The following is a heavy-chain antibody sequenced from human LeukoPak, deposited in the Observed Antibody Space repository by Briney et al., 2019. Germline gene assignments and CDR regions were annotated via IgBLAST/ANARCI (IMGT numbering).Heavy chain of an antibody. D-gene: IGHD3-16*01. Sequence: PSETLSLTCTVSGGSISSYYWSWIRQPPGKGLEWIGYIYYSGSTNYNPSLKSRVTMSVDTSKNQFSLKLSTVTAADTAVYYCARDDDYAGDWGQGTLVTVSS. V-gene: IGHV4-59*12. CDR1: GGSISSYY. CDR3: ARDDDYAGD. CDR2: IYYSGST. J-gene: IGHJ4*02.